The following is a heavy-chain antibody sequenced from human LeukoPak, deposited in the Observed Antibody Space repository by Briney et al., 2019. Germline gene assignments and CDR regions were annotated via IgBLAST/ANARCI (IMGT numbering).Heavy chain of an antibody. J-gene: IGHJ6*03. D-gene: IGHD5-18*01. CDR3: ARDLDIRGFSYGRSYYYYYYMDV. CDR1: GGSISSSNYY. Sequence: PSETLSLTCTVSGGSISSSNYYWGWIRQPPGKGLEWIGEINHSGSTNYNPSLKSRVTMSVDTSKNQFSLKLSPVTAADTAVYYCARDLDIRGFSYGRSYYYYYYMDVWGKGTTVTISS. CDR2: INHSGST. V-gene: IGHV4-39*07.